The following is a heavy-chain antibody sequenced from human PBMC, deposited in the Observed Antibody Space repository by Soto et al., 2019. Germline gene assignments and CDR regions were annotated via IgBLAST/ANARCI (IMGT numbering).Heavy chain of an antibody. V-gene: IGHV3-23*01. D-gene: IGHD2-15*01. CDR3: AKEDGIVVVVTPGAFDI. CDR1: GFTFSSYA. J-gene: IGHJ3*02. Sequence: GGSLRLSCAASGFTFSSYAMSWVRQAPGKGLEWVSAISGSGGSTYYADSVKGRFTISRDNSKNTLYLQMNSLRAEDTAVYYCAKEDGIVVVVTPGAFDIWGQGTMVTV. CDR2: ISGSGGST.